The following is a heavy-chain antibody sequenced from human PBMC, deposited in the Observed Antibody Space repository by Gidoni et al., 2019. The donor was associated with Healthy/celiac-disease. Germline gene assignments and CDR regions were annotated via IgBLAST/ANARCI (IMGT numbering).Heavy chain of an antibody. CDR1: GYSISSGYY. J-gene: IGHJ5*02. D-gene: IGHD3-3*01. V-gene: IGHV4-38-2*02. Sequence: QVQLQESGPGLVKPSETLSLTCTVSGYSISSGYYWGWIRQPPGKGLEWIGSIYHSGSTYYNPSLKSRVTISVDTSKNQFSLKLSSVTAADTAVYYCARKGTEWLSDVWFDPWGQGTLVTVSS. CDR3: ARKGTEWLSDVWFDP. CDR2: IYHSGST.